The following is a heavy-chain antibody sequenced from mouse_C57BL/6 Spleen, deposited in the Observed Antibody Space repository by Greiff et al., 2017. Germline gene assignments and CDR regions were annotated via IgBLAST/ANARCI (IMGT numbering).Heavy chain of an antibody. V-gene: IGHV1-69*01. CDR2: IDPSDSYT. J-gene: IGHJ1*03. CDR1: GYTFPSYW. Sequence: QVQLQQPGAELVMPGASVKLSCKASGYTFPSYWMHWVKQRPGQGLEWIGEIDPSDSYTNYNQKFKGKSTLAVDKSSSTAYMQLSSLTSDDSAVYYSARHGSGYFDVWGTGTTVTVSS. CDR3: ARHGSGYFDV. D-gene: IGHD1-1*01.